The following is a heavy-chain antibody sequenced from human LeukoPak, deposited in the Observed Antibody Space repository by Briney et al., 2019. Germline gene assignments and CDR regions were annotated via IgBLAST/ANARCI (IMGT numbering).Heavy chain of an antibody. CDR3: AKKRGSYNSPSPYYFDY. CDR1: GFXFSSYA. D-gene: IGHD1-26*01. Sequence: GGSLRLSCAASGFXFSSYAMSWVRQAPGKGLEWVSAISGSGGSTYYADSVKGRFTISRDNSKNTLYLQMNSLRAEDTAVYYCAKKRGSYNSPSPYYFDYWGQGTLVTVSS. CDR2: ISGSGGST. V-gene: IGHV3-23*01. J-gene: IGHJ4*02.